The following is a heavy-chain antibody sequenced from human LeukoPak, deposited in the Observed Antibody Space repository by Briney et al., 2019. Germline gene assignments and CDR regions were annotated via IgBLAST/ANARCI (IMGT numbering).Heavy chain of an antibody. V-gene: IGHV4-31*03. CDR2: IYYSGST. D-gene: IGHD3-10*01. CDR1: GGSISSGGYY. CDR3: ARGETYGSGSCPSH. Sequence: SQTLSLTCTVSGGSISSGGYYWSWIRQHPGKGLEWIGYIYYSGSTYYNPSLKSRVTISVDTSKNQFSLKLSSVTAADTAVYYCARGETYGSGSCPSHWGQGTLVTVSS. J-gene: IGHJ4*02.